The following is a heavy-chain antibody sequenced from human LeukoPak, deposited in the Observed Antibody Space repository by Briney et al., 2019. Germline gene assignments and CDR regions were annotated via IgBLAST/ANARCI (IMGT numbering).Heavy chain of an antibody. CDR3: ARDPDGDYDFDY. D-gene: IGHD4-17*01. Sequence: ASVKVSCKTSGYTFTNYGISWLRQAPGQGLEWLGWISTHKGSTVLAQSVQDRVTMTIDTSTSTAYMELRSLRSDDTAVYYCARDPDGDYDFDYWGQGTLVTVSA. V-gene: IGHV1-18*01. J-gene: IGHJ4*02. CDR1: GYTFTNYG. CDR2: ISTHKGST.